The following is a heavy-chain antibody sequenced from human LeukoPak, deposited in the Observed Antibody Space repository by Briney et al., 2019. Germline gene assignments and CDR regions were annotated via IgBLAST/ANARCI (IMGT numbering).Heavy chain of an antibody. V-gene: IGHV3-30*02. Sequence: GGSLRLSCAASGFTFSSYGMHWVRQAPGKGLEWVAFIRYDGSNKYYADSVKGRFTISRDNSKNTLYLQMNSLRAEDTAVYYCAKSGGGGYSGYDSYYYYYMDVWGKGTTVTISS. D-gene: IGHD5-12*01. CDR1: GFTFSSYG. CDR2: IRYDGSNK. J-gene: IGHJ6*03. CDR3: AKSGGGGYSGYDSYYYYYMDV.